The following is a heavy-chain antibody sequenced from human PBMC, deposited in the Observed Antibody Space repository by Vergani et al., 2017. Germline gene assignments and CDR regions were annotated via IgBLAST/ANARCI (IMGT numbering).Heavy chain of an antibody. CDR3: ARPPYSGCYWYWFDP. CDR1: GGTFSSYA. CDR2: IIPSFGTA. J-gene: IGHJ5*02. V-gene: IGHV1-69*01. D-gene: IGHD1-26*01. Sequence: QVQLVQSGAEVKKPGSSVKVSCKASGGTFSSYAISWVRQAPGQGLEWMGGIIPSFGTANYAQKFKGRVTITADESTSTAYMGLSSLRSEDTAVYYCARPPYSGCYWYWFDPWGQGTLVTVSS.